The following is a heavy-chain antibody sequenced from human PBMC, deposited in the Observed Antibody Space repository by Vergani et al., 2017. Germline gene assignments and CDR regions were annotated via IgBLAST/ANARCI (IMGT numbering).Heavy chain of an antibody. CDR3: ARQFWGGGGYRFDH. CDR2: IYSTGST. CDR1: GGSFNTYY. D-gene: IGHD5-18*01. J-gene: IGHJ4*02. Sequence: QVQLEESGPGLVKPSETLSLTCTVSGGSFNTYYWSWIRQSPGKGLEWIGYIYSTGSTNYNPSLNSRATNSVDTSKNQFSLKLKSVTAADTAVYYCARQFWGGGGYRFDHWGQGTLVTVSS. V-gene: IGHV4-59*08.